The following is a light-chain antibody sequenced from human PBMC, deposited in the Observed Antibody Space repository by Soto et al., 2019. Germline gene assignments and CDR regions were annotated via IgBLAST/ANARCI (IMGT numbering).Light chain of an antibody. CDR3: SSYAGSNNFYF. V-gene: IGLV2-8*01. CDR2: EVS. J-gene: IGLJ1*01. Sequence: SAVTRPGSACGSPGQSVTISCTGTSSDVGGYNYVSWYQQHPGKAPKLMIYEVSKRPSGVPDRFSGSKSGNTASLTVSGLQAEDEADYYCSSYAGSNNFYFFGTGTKVTVL. CDR1: SSDVGGYNY.